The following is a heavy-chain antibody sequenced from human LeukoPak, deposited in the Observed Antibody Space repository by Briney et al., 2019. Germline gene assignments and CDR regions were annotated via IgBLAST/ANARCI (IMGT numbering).Heavy chain of an antibody. V-gene: IGHV3-30*18. J-gene: IGHJ4*02. CDR3: AKDRTPFDY. CDR2: ISYDGSNK. Sequence: PGGSLRLSCAASGFTFSSYGMHWVRQAPGKGLEWVAVISYDGSNKYYADSVKGRFTVSRDNSKNTLYLQMNSLRAEDTAVYYCAKDRTPFDYWGQGTLVTVSS. CDR1: GFTFSSYG.